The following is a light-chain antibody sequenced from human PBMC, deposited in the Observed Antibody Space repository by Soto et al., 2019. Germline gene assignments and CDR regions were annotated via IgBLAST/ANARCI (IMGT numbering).Light chain of an antibody. J-gene: IGLJ3*02. V-gene: IGLV2-11*01. CDR1: SSDVGIYNY. CDR2: DVI. CDR3: RSYAATSTLV. Sequence: QSALTQPRSVSGSPGQSVTISCTGTSSDVGIYNYVSWYQHHPGKAPKLIIYDVIKRPSGVPDRFSGSKSGITASLTISGLQADDEADYYCRSYAATSTLVFGGGTKLTVL.